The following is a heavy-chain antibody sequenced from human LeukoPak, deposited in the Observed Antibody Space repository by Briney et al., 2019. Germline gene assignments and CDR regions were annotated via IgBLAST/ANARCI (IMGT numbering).Heavy chain of an antibody. D-gene: IGHD3-10*01. CDR3: ATGRGSGSYYRGYGMDV. CDR1: GGSFSGYY. Sequence: PSETLSLTCAVYGGSFSGYYWSWIRQPPGKGLEWIGEINHSGSTNYNPSLKSRVTISVDTSKNQFSLKPSSVTAADTAVYYCATGRGSGSYYRGYGMDVWGKGTTVTVSS. J-gene: IGHJ6*04. V-gene: IGHV4-34*01. CDR2: INHSGST.